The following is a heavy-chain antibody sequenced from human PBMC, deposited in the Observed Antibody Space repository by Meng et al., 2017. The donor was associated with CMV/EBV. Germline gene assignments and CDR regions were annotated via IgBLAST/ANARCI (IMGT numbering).Heavy chain of an antibody. CDR2: IYYSGST. V-gene: IGHV4-39*07. CDR1: GGSISSRSDY. CDR3: ARGDYGDYPGY. Sequence: RRKESGPGRVKPSETLSLTCAVAGGSISSRSDYWGWIRQPPGKGLEWIGSIYYSGSTYYNPSLKSRVTISVDTSKNQFSLKLSSVTAADTAVYYCARGDYGDYPGYWGQGTLVTVSS. J-gene: IGHJ4*02. D-gene: IGHD4-17*01.